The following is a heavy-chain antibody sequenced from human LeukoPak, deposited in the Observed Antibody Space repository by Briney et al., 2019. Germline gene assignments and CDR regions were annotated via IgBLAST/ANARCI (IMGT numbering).Heavy chain of an antibody. CDR1: GFTFSRFW. CDR2: IDQSGGRN. V-gene: IGHV3-7*05. CDR3: ARDVEGGTFDI. D-gene: IGHD3-16*01. Sequence: GGSLRLSCAASGFTFSRFWMNWVRQAPGRGLEWVANIDQSGGRNNYVDSVKGRFTISRDNAKTSLFLEMSSLRADDTAVYFCARDVEGGTFDIWGQGTTVTVSS. J-gene: IGHJ3*02.